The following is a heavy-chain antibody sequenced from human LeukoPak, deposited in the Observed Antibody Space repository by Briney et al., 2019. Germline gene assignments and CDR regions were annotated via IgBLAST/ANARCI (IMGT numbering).Heavy chain of an antibody. V-gene: IGHV1-69*04. D-gene: IGHD2-15*01. CDR3: ARDSEYCSGGSCYPTWFDP. Sequence: ASVKVSCKASGGTFSSYAISWVRQAPGQGLEWMGRIIPILGIANYAQKFQGRVTITADKSTSTAYMELSSLRSEDTAVYYCARDSEYCSGGSCYPTWFDPWGQGNLVTVSS. CDR2: IIPILGIA. CDR1: GGTFSSYA. J-gene: IGHJ5*02.